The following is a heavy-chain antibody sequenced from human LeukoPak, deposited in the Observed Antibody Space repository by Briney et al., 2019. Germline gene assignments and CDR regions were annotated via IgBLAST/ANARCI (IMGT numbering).Heavy chain of an antibody. D-gene: IGHD3-10*01. J-gene: IGHJ5*02. CDR2: IYYSGST. Sequence: SETLSLTCTVSGGSISSYYWSWIRQPPGKGLEWIGYIYYSGSTNYNPSLKSRVTISVDTSKNQFSLKLSSVTAAGTAVYYCARGSYGSGSYLGLNWFDPWGQGTLVTVSS. V-gene: IGHV4-59*01. CDR1: GGSISSYY. CDR3: ARGSYGSGSYLGLNWFDP.